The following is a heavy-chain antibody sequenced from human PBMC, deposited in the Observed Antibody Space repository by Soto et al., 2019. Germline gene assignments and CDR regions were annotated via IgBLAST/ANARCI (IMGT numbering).Heavy chain of an antibody. V-gene: IGHV3-30-3*01. Sequence: VGSLRLSCAASGFTFSSYAMHWVRQAPGKGLEWVAVISYDGSNKYYADSVKGRFTISRDDSKNTLYLQMNSLRADDTAVYYCARDSTYDSSGYYPPIRYFDYWGQGTLVTVSS. D-gene: IGHD3-22*01. CDR2: ISYDGSNK. CDR3: ARDSTYDSSGYYPPIRYFDY. J-gene: IGHJ4*02. CDR1: GFTFSSYA.